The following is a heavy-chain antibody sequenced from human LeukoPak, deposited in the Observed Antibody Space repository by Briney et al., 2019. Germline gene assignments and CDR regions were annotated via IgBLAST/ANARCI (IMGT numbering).Heavy chain of an antibody. CDR2: IRYDGSNK. CDR1: GFTFSGYG. V-gene: IGHV3-30*02. J-gene: IGHJ4*02. Sequence: GGSLRLSCAASGFTFSGYGMHWVRQAAGKGLEWVAFIRYDGSNKYYADSVKGRFTISRDNSKNTLYLQMNSLRPVDTAVYYCARRPEDCSGNSCYTAPDYWGQGTLVTVSS. D-gene: IGHD2-15*01. CDR3: ARRPEDCSGNSCYTAPDY.